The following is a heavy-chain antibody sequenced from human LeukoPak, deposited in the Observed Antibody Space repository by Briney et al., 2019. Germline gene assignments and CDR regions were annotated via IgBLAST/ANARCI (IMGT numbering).Heavy chain of an antibody. J-gene: IGHJ4*02. CDR2: INPSGGST. CDR1: GYTFTSYY. CDR3: ARDRKWELLTMGENYFDY. D-gene: IGHD1-26*01. Sequence: ASVKVSCKASGYTFTSYYMHWVRQAPGQGLEWMGIINPSGGSTSYAQKFQGRVTMTRDTSTSTVYMELSRLRSEDTAVYYCARDRKWELLTMGENYFDYWGQGTLVTVSS. V-gene: IGHV1-46*01.